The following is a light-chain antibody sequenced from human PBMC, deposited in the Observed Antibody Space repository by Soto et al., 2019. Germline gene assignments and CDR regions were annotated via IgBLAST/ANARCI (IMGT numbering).Light chain of an antibody. J-gene: IGLJ1*01. Sequence: QSALTQPASVSGSPGQSITISCTGTSSDVGGYNYVSWYQQHPGKAPKLMIYDVSKRPSGVSNRFSGSKSGNTASLTISGLQADDEADYYCSSYTSSSTYVFGTGTKLTVL. CDR3: SSYTSSSTYV. CDR2: DVS. CDR1: SSDVGGYNY. V-gene: IGLV2-14*01.